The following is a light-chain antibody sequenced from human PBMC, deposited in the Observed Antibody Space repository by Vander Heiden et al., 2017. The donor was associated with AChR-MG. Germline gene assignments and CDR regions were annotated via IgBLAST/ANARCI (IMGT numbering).Light chain of an antibody. CDR3: AAWDDSLNAEVL. CDR1: RSTIGSEN. CDR2: NTD. J-gene: IGLJ3*02. V-gene: IGLV1-44*01. Sequence: QSVLTQPPSASGTPGQRVTISCSGSRSTIGSENVTWYQQLPGTAPKLLIYNTDQRPSGVPDRFSGSKSGTSASLAISGLQSEDEADYYCAAWDDSLNAEVLFGGGTRLTVL.